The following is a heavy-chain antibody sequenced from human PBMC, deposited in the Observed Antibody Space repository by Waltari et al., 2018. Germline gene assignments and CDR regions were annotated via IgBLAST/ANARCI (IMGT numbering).Heavy chain of an antibody. CDR3: TRDQFGATSSY. V-gene: IGHV3-49*03. J-gene: IGHJ4*02. CDR1: GFTFGDYA. CDR2: IRSKAYGGTT. D-gene: IGHD1-26*01. Sequence: EVQLVESGGGLVQPGRSLRLPCTASGFTFGDYAMSWFRQAPGKGLEWVGFIRSKAYGGTTEYAASVKGRFTISRDDSKSIAYLQMNSLKTEDTAVYYCTRDQFGATSSYWGQGTLVTVSS.